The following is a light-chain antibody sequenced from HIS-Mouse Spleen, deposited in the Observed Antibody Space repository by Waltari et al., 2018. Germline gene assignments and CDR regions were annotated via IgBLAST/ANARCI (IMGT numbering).Light chain of an antibody. V-gene: IGLV2-8*01. CDR1: SSDVGGYNI. CDR3: SSYAGSNNYV. Sequence: QSALTQPPSASGSPGQSVTISCTGTSSDVGGYNIVPWYQQHPGKAPKLMIYEVSKRPSGVPDRFSGSKSGNTASLTVSGLQAEDEADYYCSSYAGSNNYVFGTGTKVTVL. J-gene: IGLJ1*01. CDR2: EVS.